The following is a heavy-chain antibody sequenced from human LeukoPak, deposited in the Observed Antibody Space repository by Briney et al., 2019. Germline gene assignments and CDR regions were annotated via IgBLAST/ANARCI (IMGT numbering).Heavy chain of an antibody. D-gene: IGHD6-19*01. J-gene: IGHJ4*02. V-gene: IGHV4-61*02. Sequence: SETLSLTCTVSGGSISSGSYYWRWIRQPAGKGLEWIGRIYTSGSTNYNPSLKSRVTISVDTSKNQFSLKLSSVTAADTAVYYCARETIAVAGTGGLDYWGQGTLVTVSS. CDR1: GGSISSGSYY. CDR2: IYTSGST. CDR3: ARETIAVAGTGGLDY.